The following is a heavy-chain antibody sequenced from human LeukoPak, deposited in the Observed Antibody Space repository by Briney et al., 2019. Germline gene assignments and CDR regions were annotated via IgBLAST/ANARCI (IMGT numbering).Heavy chain of an antibody. V-gene: IGHV4-34*01. J-gene: IGHJ4*02. CDR3: SRAAVRGVTRRYFDY. CDR2: INHSGST. D-gene: IGHD3-10*01. CDR1: GGSFSGYY. Sequence: SETLSLTCAVSGGSFSGYYWSWIRQPPGKGLEWIGEINHSGSTNYNPSLKSRVTISVDTSKNQFSLKLSSVTAADTAVYYCSRAAVRGVTRRYFDYWGQGTLVTVSS.